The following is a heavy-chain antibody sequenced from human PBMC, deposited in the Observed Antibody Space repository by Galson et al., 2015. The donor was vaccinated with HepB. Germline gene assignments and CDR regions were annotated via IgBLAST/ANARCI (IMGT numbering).Heavy chain of an antibody. Sequence: SVKVSCKASGGTFSSYAISWVRQAPGQGLEWMGGIIPIFGTANYAQKFQGRVTITADESTSTAYMELSSLRSEDTAVYYCARGGYCGGDCYFPYKDAFDIWGQGTMVTVSS. CDR2: IIPIFGTA. D-gene: IGHD2-21*01. V-gene: IGHV1-69*13. CDR3: ARGGYCGGDCYFPYKDAFDI. CDR1: GGTFSSYA. J-gene: IGHJ3*02.